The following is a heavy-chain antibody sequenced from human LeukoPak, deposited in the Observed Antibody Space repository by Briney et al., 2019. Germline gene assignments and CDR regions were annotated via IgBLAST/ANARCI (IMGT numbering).Heavy chain of an antibody. Sequence: SETLSLPCTVSGGSISSSSYYWGWIRQPPGKGLEWIGSIYYSGSTYYNPSLKSRVTISVDTSKNQFSLKLSSVTAADTAVYYCARRPSSWYGNWFDPWGQGTLVTVSS. V-gene: IGHV4-39*01. D-gene: IGHD6-13*01. CDR2: IYYSGST. CDR1: GGSISSSSYY. CDR3: ARRPSSWYGNWFDP. J-gene: IGHJ5*02.